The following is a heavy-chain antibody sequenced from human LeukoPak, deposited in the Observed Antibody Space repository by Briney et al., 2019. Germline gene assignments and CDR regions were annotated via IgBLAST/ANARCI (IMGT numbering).Heavy chain of an antibody. CDR3: AKALYYDFWSGYYPHDY. V-gene: IGHV3-23*01. CDR2: ISGSGGST. D-gene: IGHD3-3*01. CDR1: GFTFSSYA. J-gene: IGHJ4*02. Sequence: GGSLRLSCAASGFTFSSYAMSWVRQAPGKGLEWVSAISGSGGSTYYADSVKGRFTISRDNSKNTLYLQMNSLRAEDTAVYYCAKALYYDFWSGYYPHDYWGQGTLVTVSP.